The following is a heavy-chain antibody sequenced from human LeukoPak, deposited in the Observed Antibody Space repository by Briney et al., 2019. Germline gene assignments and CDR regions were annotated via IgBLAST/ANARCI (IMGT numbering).Heavy chain of an antibody. CDR1: GGSVSSGSYY. V-gene: IGHV4-61*01. D-gene: IGHD3-3*01. J-gene: IGHJ4*02. CDR2: IYYNGST. Sequence: KPSETLSLTCTVSGGSVSSGSYYWSWIRQPPGKGLEWIGYIYYNGSTNYNPSLKSRVTISVDTSKNQFSLKLSSVTAADTAVYYCASGAWYDFWSGYSYWGQGTLVTVSS. CDR3: ASGAWYDFWSGYSY.